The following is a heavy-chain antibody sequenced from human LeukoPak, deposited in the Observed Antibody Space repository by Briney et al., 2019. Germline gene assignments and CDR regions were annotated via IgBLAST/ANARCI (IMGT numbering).Heavy chain of an antibody. CDR1: GGTFSSYA. D-gene: IGHD6-13*01. Sequence: SVKVSFKASGGTFSSYAISWVRQAPGQGLEWMGGIIPIFGTANYALKFQGRVTITADKSTSTAYMELSSLRSEDTAVYYCARDFGSRDTDYWGQGTLVTVSS. J-gene: IGHJ4*02. CDR2: IIPIFGTA. CDR3: ARDFGSRDTDY. V-gene: IGHV1-69*06.